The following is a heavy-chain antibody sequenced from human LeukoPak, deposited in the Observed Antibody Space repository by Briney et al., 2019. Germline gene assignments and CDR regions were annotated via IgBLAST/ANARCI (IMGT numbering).Heavy chain of an antibody. CDR3: VMGGTFDV. Sequence: GGSLRLSCAASSGFTFSSNWMSWVRQAPGKGLEWVANIKEDGSEKHYVDSVKGRFTISRDNAKTSLYLQMNSLRVEDTAVCYCVMGGTFDVWGEGTLVTVSS. D-gene: IGHD2-8*01. CDR2: IKEDGSEK. CDR1: GFTFSSNW. V-gene: IGHV3-7*01. J-gene: IGHJ3*01.